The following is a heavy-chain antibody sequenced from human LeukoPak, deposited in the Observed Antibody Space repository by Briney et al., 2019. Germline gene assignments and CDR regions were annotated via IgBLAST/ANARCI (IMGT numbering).Heavy chain of an antibody. J-gene: IGHJ4*02. Sequence: PSETLSLTCSVSGYSLSSGYYWGWIRQPPGKGLEWIGSIYYSGSTYYNPSLKSRVTISVDTPKNQISLKLSSVTAADTAVFYCARAYYDFWSGPPRLDFDYWGQGTLVTVSS. CDR2: IYYSGST. V-gene: IGHV4-38-2*02. CDR3: ARAYYDFWSGPPRLDFDY. CDR1: GYSLSSGYY. D-gene: IGHD3-3*01.